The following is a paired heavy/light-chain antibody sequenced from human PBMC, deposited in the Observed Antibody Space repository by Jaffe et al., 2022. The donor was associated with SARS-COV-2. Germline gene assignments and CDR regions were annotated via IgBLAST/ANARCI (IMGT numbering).Heavy chain of an antibody. CDR3: AKDFYYYDSSGYYPDAFDI. J-gene: IGHJ3*02. CDR2: ISWNSGSI. D-gene: IGHD3-22*01. V-gene: IGHV3-9*01. CDR1: GFTFDDYA. Sequence: EVQLVESGGGLVQPGRSLRLSCAASGFTFDDYAMHWVRQAPGKGLEWVSGISWNSGSIGYADSVKGRFTISRDNAKNSLYLQMNSLRAEDTALYYCAKDFYYYDSSGYYPDAFDIWGQGTMVTVSS.
Light chain of an antibody. V-gene: IGKV3-20*01. CDR3: QQYGSSSGT. CDR2: GAS. Sequence: EIVLTQSPGTLSLSPGERATLSCRASQSVSSSYLAWYQQKPGQAPRLLIYGASSRATGIPDRFSGSGSGTDFTLTISRLEPEDFAVYYCQQYGSSSGTFGQGTKLEIK. J-gene: IGKJ2*02. CDR1: QSVSSSY.